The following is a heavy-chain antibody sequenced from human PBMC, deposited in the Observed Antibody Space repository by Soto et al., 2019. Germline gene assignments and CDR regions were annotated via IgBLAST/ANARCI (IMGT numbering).Heavy chain of an antibody. Sequence: EVQLVESGGGLVQPGGSLKLSCAASGFTFSGSAMHWVHQASGKGLEWVGRIRSKPTTYATGYAASVKGRFIISRDDSKNTVYLHMNCLQIADTAVYYCIRRSQDDSSCYFADWGQGTLVTVSS. V-gene: IGHV3-73*02. CDR1: GFTFSGSA. D-gene: IGHD3-22*01. CDR3: IRRSQDDSSCYFAD. J-gene: IGHJ4*02. CDR2: IRSKPTTYAT.